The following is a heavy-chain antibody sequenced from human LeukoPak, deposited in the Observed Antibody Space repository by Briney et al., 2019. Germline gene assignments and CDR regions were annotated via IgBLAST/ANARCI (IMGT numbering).Heavy chain of an antibody. V-gene: IGHV3-21*03. J-gene: IGHJ6*03. CDR2: ISSSSSYI. Sequence: GGSLRLSCAASGFTFSSYSMNWVRQAPGKGLEWVSSISSSSSYIYYADSVKGRFTISRDNAKNSLYLQINSLRAEDTAVYYCARVKARGTYYYYYYMDVWGKGTTVTVSS. CDR3: ARVKARGTYYYYYYMDV. D-gene: IGHD1-1*01. CDR1: GFTFSSYS.